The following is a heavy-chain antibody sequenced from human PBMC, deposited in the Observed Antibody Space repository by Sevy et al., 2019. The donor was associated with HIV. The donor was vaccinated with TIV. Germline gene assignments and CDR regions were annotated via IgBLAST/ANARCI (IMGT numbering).Heavy chain of an antibody. V-gene: IGHV3-33*03. Sequence: GGSLRLSCAASGFDFSTYDMHWVRQAPGKGLEWVAFISFDGSDKWYVDSVKGRFTISRDNSKNTLYVQMNTLRDEDTAVYYCAKRERSYYDSSGNYDAFDVWDQGTSVTVSS. CDR2: ISFDGSDK. D-gene: IGHD3-22*01. J-gene: IGHJ3*01. CDR1: GFDFSTYD. CDR3: AKRERSYYDSSGNYDAFDV.